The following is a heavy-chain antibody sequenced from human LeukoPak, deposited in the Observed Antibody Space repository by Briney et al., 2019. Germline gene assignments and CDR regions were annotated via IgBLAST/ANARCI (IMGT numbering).Heavy chain of an antibody. CDR2: MSSDGGNK. CDR3: VREPKDGDYLNRFDY. CDR1: GFTFSSFV. D-gene: IGHD4-17*01. Sequence: PGGSLRLSCAASGFTFSSFVVHWVRQSPGEGLEWVAVMSSDGGNKHYADFVKGRFTISRDNSNKMLYLQMNSLRTEDTAVYYCVREPKDGDYLNRFDYWGRGTLVTVSS. V-gene: IGHV3-30*04. J-gene: IGHJ4*02.